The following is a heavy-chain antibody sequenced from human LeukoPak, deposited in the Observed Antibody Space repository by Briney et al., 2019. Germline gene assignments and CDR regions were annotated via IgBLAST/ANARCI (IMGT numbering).Heavy chain of an antibody. CDR3: ARVQYQLLSFDY. CDR2: ISNSSSII. J-gene: IGHJ4*02. Sequence: GGSLTLSCAASGLTFSSYTMNWVRQAPGKGLEWVSYISNSSSIIYYADSVKGRFTISRDNARNSLYLQMHSLRAEDTAVYYCARVQYQLLSFDYWGQGNLVTVSS. V-gene: IGHV3-48*01. D-gene: IGHD2-2*01. CDR1: GLTFSSYT.